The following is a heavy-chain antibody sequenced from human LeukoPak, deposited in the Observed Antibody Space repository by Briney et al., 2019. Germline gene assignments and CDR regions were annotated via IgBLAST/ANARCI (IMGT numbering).Heavy chain of an antibody. CDR3: ARAGIYDSSSYSYRFFDY. Sequence: SDTLSLTCTVSGGSISSVGYYWSWIRRHPGKGLEWIGYIYYSGSTYYNPSLKSRVTISVDTSKNQFSLKLSSVTAADTAVYYCARAGIYDSSSYSYRFFDYWGQGTLVTVSS. V-gene: IGHV4-31*03. D-gene: IGHD3-22*01. J-gene: IGHJ4*02. CDR1: GGSISSVGYY. CDR2: IYYSGST.